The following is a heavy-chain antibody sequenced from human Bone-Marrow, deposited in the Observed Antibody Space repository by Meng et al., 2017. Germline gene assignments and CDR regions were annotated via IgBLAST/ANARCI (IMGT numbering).Heavy chain of an antibody. CDR1: GFTFSSYD. J-gene: IGHJ4*02. V-gene: IGHV3-13*03. CDR2: IGTAGDT. Sequence: GESLKISCAACGFTFSSYDMHWVRQATGKGLEWVSAIGTAGDTYYPGSVKGQFTISRENAKNSLYLQMNSLRAGDTAVYYCAKDRVEYYYGSGSYYPLNWGQGTLVTVSS. CDR3: AKDRVEYYYGSGSYYPLN. D-gene: IGHD3-10*01.